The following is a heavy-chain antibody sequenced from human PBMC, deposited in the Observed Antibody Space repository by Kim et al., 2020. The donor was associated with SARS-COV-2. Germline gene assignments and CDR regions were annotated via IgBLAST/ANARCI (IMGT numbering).Heavy chain of an antibody. CDR2: K. J-gene: IGHJ4*02. D-gene: IGHD2-15*01. CDR3: AIDREASIVLPFDH. V-gene: IGHV3-30*01. Sequence: KYYAGSVEGRFTISRDNSKNTLYLQMASLRAEDTAVYYCAIDREASIVLPFDHWGQGTLVTVSS.